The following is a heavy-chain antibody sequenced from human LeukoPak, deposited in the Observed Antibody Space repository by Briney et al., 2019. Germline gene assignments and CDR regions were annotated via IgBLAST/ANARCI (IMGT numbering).Heavy chain of an antibody. CDR3: ARDPSIAAAGTLSFDY. CDR2: ISGSGGST. V-gene: IGHV3-23*01. CDR1: GFTFSSYA. D-gene: IGHD6-13*01. Sequence: GGSLRLSCAASGFTFSSYAMSWVRQAPGKGLEWVSAISGSGGSTYYADSVKGRFTISRDNSKNTLYLQMNSLRAEDTAVYYCARDPSIAAAGTLSFDYWGQGTLVTVSS. J-gene: IGHJ4*02.